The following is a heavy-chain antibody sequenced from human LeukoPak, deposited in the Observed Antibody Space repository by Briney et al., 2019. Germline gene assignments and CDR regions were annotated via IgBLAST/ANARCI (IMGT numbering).Heavy chain of an antibody. CDR1: GYTFTSYD. D-gene: IGHD6-25*01. J-gene: IGHJ4*02. Sequence: SVKVSCKASGYTFTSYDINWVRQAPGQGLEWMGGIIPIFGTANYAQKFQGRVTITTDESTSTAYMELSSLRSEDTAVYYCASSVAAGGFDWGQGTLVTVSS. CDR3: ASSVAAGGFD. CDR2: IIPIFGTA. V-gene: IGHV1-69*05.